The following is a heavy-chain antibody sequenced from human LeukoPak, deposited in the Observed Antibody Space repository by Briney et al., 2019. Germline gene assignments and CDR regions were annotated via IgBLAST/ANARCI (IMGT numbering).Heavy chain of an antibody. D-gene: IGHD1-7*01. V-gene: IGHV3-7*01. J-gene: IGHJ4*02. CDR3: AREDDWNYEDY. Sequence: GGSLRLSCAASGFTFSSYAMSWVRQAPGKGLEWVANIKQDGSEKYYVSSVKGRFTISRDNAKNSLYLQMNSLRAEDTAIYYCAREDDWNYEDYWGQGTLVTVSS. CDR2: IKQDGSEK. CDR1: GFTFSSYA.